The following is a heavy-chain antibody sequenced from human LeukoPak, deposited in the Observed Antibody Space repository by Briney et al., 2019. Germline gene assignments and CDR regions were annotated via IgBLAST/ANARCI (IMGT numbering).Heavy chain of an antibody. V-gene: IGHV1-2*02. D-gene: IGHD3-3*01. J-gene: IGHJ6*02. CDR3: ARLYDFWSGTDGDYYYGMDV. CDR2: IYPNSGGT. CDR1: GYTFTGYY. Sequence: GASVKVSCKASGYTFTGYYMHWVRQAPGQGLEWMGWIYPNSGGTNYAQKFQGRVTMTRDTSISTAYMELSRLRSDDTAVYYCARLYDFWSGTDGDYYYGMDVWGQGTTVTVSS.